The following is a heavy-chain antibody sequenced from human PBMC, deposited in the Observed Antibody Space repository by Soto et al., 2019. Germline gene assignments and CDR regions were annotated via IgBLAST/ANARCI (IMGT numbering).Heavy chain of an antibody. V-gene: IGHV3-49*04. J-gene: IGHJ4*02. CDR2: IRSKAYGGTT. CDR3: TRGPKVDY. Sequence: GGSLRLSCTASGFTFGDYAMSWVRQAPGKGLEWVGFIRSKAYGGTTEYAASVKGRFTIPRDDSKSIAYLQMNSLKTEDTAVYYCTRGPKVDYWGQGTLVTVSS. CDR1: GFTFGDYA.